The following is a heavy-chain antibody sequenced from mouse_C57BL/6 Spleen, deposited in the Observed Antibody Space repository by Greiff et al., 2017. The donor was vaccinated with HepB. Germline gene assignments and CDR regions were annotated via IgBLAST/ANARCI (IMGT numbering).Heavy chain of an antibody. V-gene: IGHV1-82*01. Sequence: VQLQQSGPELVKPGASVKISCKASGYAFSSSWMNWVKQRPGKGLEWIGRIYPGDGDTNYNGKFKGKATLTADKSSSTAYMQLSSLTSEDSAVYFCAREFLGYYGSSYEGAMDYWGQGTSVTVSS. D-gene: IGHD1-1*01. CDR3: AREFLGYYGSSYEGAMDY. CDR2: IYPGDGDT. CDR1: GYAFSSSW. J-gene: IGHJ4*01.